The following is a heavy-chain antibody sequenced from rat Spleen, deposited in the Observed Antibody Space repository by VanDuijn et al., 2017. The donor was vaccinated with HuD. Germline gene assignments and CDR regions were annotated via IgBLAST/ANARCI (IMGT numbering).Heavy chain of an antibody. J-gene: IGHJ2*01. CDR2: LSYDGGNT. Sequence: EVQLVESGGGLVQPGRSMKLSCAASGFTFSSFAMAWVRQAPTTGLEWVASLSYDGGNTYYRDSVKGRFTISRDNAKSSLYLQMDSLRSEDTSTYYCAKDRGLGTWGQGVMVTVSS. D-gene: IGHD4-3*01. V-gene: IGHV5-20*01. CDR3: AKDRGLGT. CDR1: GFTFSSFA.